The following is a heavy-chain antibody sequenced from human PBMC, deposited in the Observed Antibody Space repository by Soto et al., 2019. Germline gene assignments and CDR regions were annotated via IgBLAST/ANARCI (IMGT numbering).Heavy chain of an antibody. J-gene: IGHJ6*02. D-gene: IGHD2-2*01. CDR3: ARGRRAVVPAAMLGAFHGMDV. Sequence: SETLSLTCAVYGGSFSGYYWSWIRQPPGKGLEWIGEINHSGSTNYNPSLKSRVTISVDTSKNQFSLKLSSVTAADTAVYYCARGRRAVVPAAMLGAFHGMDVWGQGTTVTVSS. CDR1: GGSFSGYY. CDR2: INHSGST. V-gene: IGHV4-34*01.